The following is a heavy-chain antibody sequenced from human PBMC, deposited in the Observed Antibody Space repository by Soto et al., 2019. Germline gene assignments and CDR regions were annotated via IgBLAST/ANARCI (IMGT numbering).Heavy chain of an antibody. CDR3: ARVYCSGGSCYSIDY. J-gene: IGHJ4*02. Sequence: QVQLVQSGAEVKKPGASVKVSCKASGYTFTSYFIHWVRQAPGQGLEWMGIINPSYGTTTYAQKFQGRVTMPRDTSTSTVYMERSSLRSEDTAVYYCARVYCSGGSCYSIDYWGQGTLVTVSS. CDR2: INPSYGTT. V-gene: IGHV1-46*01. D-gene: IGHD2-15*01. CDR1: GYTFTSYF.